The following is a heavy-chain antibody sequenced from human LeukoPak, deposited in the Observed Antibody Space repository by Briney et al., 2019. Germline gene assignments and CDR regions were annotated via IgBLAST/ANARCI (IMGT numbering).Heavy chain of an antibody. J-gene: IGHJ5*02. V-gene: IGHV4-59*08. D-gene: IGHD1-26*01. CDR3: ARRRGELLHRWFDP. CDR2: IYYSGST. CDR1: GGSISSYY. Sequence: SETLSLTCTVSGGSISSYYWSWIRQPPGKGLEWIGYIYYSGSTNYNPSLKSRVTISVDTSKNQFSLKLSSVTAADTAVYYCARRRGELLHRWFDPWGQGTLVTVSS.